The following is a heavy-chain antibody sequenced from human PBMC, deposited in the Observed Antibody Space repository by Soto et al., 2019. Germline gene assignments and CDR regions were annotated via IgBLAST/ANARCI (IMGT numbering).Heavy chain of an antibody. J-gene: IGHJ6*02. CDR2: IWYDGSNK. V-gene: IGHV3-33*01. D-gene: IGHD3-3*01. CDR1: GFTFSSYG. Sequence: GGSLRLSCAASGFTFSSYGMHWVRQAPGKGLEWVAVIWYDGSNKYYADSVKGRFTISRDNSKNTLYLQMNSLRAEDTAVYYCARDPKITIFGVVIINGMDVWGQGTTVTVSS. CDR3: ARDPKITIFGVVIINGMDV.